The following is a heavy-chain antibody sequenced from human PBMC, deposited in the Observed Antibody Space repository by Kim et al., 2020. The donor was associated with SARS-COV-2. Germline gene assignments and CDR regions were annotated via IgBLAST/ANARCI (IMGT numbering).Heavy chain of an antibody. J-gene: IGHJ4*02. CDR1: GFTFSSYE. D-gene: IGHD1-26*01. Sequence: GGSLRLSCAASGFTFSSYEMNWVRQAPGKGLEWLSHISASGSTIYYAESVKGRFTISRDNAKNSLFLQMDSLTAEDTALYYCVRDVDALGAIWDHWGQGTLVTVSS. V-gene: IGHV3-48*03. CDR3: VRDVDALGAIWDH. CDR2: ISASGSTI.